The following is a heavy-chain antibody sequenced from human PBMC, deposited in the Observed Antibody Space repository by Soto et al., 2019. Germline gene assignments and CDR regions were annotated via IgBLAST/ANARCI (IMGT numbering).Heavy chain of an antibody. CDR3: ARDQVPPFRITGTVTNAFDI. CDR1: GFTFSSYA. V-gene: IGHV3-30-3*01. Sequence: QVQLVESGGGVVQPGRSLRLSCAASGFTFSSYAMHWVRQAPGKGLEWVAVISYDGSNKYYADSVKGRFTISRDNSKNTLYLQMNSLRAEDTAVYYCARDQVPPFRITGTVTNAFDIWGQGTMVTVSS. J-gene: IGHJ3*02. CDR2: ISYDGSNK. D-gene: IGHD1-20*01.